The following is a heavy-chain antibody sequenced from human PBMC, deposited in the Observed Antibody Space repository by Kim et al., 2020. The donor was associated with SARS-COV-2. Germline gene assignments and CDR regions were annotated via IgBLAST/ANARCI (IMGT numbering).Heavy chain of an antibody. D-gene: IGHD6-19*01. V-gene: IGHV4-39*01. CDR2: AYYIGNT. Sequence: SETLSLTCTVSGGSLSSSSYYWGWIRQPPGKGLEWIGTAYYIGNTYYNPSLKSRVTISGETSKNQFSLKLGSVTAAATADYYCARHQRYSSGGEVACYY. J-gene: IGHJ6*01. CDR1: GGSLSSSSYY. CDR3: ARHQRYSSGGEVACYY.